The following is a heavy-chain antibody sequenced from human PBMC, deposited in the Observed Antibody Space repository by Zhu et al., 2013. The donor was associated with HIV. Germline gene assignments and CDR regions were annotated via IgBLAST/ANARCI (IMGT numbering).Heavy chain of an antibody. V-gene: IGHV1-8*01. J-gene: IGHJ6*02. Sequence: QVQLVQSGAEVKKPGASVKVSCKASGYTFTSYDINWVRQATGQGLEWMGWMNPNSGNTGYAQKFQGRVTMTRNTSISTAYMELSSLRSEDTAVYYCAGESPKIVGASYGMDVWGQGTTVTVSS. CDR3: AGESPKIVGASYGMDV. CDR1: GYTFTSYD. D-gene: IGHD1-26*01. CDR2: MNPNSGNT.